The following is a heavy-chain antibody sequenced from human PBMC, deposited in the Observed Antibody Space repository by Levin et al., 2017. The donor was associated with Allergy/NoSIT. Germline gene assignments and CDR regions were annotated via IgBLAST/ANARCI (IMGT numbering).Heavy chain of an antibody. V-gene: IGHV3-21*01. Sequence: PGGSLRLSCAASGFSFSTYSMNWVRRAPGKGLEWVSAISSSSSHIFYGDSVKGRFAISRDNAKNSLYLQMNSLRAEDTAVYYCARDLGAVAGSAEFDYWGQGTLVTVSS. D-gene: IGHD6-19*01. CDR2: ISSSSSHI. CDR1: GFSFSTYS. J-gene: IGHJ4*02. CDR3: ARDLGAVAGSAEFDY.